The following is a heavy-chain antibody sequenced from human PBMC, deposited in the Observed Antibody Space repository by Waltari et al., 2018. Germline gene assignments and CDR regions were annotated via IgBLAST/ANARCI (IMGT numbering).Heavy chain of an antibody. J-gene: IGHJ2*01. CDR3: AREGYATGLWYFDI. Sequence: EVQLVESGGGLVPPGGSLRLSCAVSGVPFTTSWMHWVRQAPGKGLECVSRRNSDGSARTYADSVKGRFTTSRDNAKNTLYLQMNSLRAEDTAMYYCAREGYATGLWYFDIWGRGTLVTVSS. V-gene: IGHV3-74*01. CDR1: GVPFTTSW. CDR2: RNSDGSAR. D-gene: IGHD3-9*01.